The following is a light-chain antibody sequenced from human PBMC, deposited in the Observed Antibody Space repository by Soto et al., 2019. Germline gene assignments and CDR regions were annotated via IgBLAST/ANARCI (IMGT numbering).Light chain of an antibody. CDR3: SSYTTNSTLV. J-gene: IGLJ1*01. CDR1: SSDVADYKY. V-gene: IGLV2-14*01. CDR2: EVT. Sequence: QSALTQPASVSGSPGQSITISCTGTSSDVADYKYVSWYQQHPGKAPKALIAEVTKRPSGVSDRFSGSKSGNTASLTISGLQAEDEADYYCSSYTTNSTLVFGTGTKLTV.